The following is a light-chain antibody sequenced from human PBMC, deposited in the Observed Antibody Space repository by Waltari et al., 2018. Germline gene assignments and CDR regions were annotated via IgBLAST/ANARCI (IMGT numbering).Light chain of an antibody. V-gene: IGLV2-14*01. CDR2: EVS. J-gene: IGLJ3*02. CDR1: SSDVGGYNY. CDR3: SSYTSSSTLV. Sequence: QSALTQPASVSGSPGQSITISCTGTSSDVGGYNYVSWYQQHPGKAPKLMIYEVSNRPSGVSNRXSGSKSGNTASLTISGLQAEDEADYYCSSYTSSSTLVFGGGTKLTVL.